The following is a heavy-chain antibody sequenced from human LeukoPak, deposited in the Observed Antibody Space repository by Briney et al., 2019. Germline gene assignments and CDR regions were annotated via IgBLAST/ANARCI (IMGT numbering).Heavy chain of an antibody. D-gene: IGHD3-16*01. CDR3: AKDDDWGRYKH. CDR1: GFTFSSHG. V-gene: IGHV3-23*01. CDR2: ISPSGGIT. J-gene: IGHJ1*01. Sequence: GGSLRLSCAGSGFTFSSHGMNWVRQAPGKGLEWVSGISPSGGITYYTDSVKGRFTISRDNSKNTQSLQMNSLRAEDTAVYYCAKDDDWGRYKHWGQGTLVTV.